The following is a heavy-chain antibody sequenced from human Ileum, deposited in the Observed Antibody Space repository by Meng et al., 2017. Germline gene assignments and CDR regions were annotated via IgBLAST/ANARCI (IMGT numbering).Heavy chain of an antibody. CDR3: AKGISVIPTAFDH. CDR2: LSASGRTP. V-gene: IGHV3-23*01. CDR1: EFTFNNFA. D-gene: IGHD2/OR15-2a*01. Sequence: EVTLLVSGGVRVQPGVAMILSCVGSEFTFNNFAMTWVRQTPGKGLEWVASLSASGRTPEYADSVKGRFTVSRDNSKNALFLHMTNLRVADTALYSCAKGISVIPTAFDHWGQGTLVTVSS. J-gene: IGHJ4*02.